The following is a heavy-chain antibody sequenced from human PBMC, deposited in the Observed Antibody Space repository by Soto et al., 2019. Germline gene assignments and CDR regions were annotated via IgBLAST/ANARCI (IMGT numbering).Heavy chain of an antibody. CDR2: ISGSGGST. CDR1: GFTFSSYA. J-gene: IGHJ6*02. V-gene: IGHV3-23*01. Sequence: ESGGGLVQPGGSLRLSCAASGFTFSSYAMSWVRQAPGKGLEWVSAISGSGGSTYYADSVKGRFTISRDNSKNTLYLQMNSLRAEDTAVYYCAKDRDNYDFWSGYYTSGMDVWGQGTTVTVSS. CDR3: AKDRDNYDFWSGYYTSGMDV. D-gene: IGHD3-3*01.